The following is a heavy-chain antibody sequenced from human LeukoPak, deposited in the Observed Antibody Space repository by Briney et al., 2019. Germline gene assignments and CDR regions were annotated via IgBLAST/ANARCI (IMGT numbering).Heavy chain of an antibody. V-gene: IGHV3-30-3*01. CDR1: GFTFNNYA. CDR2: ISYDGINK. J-gene: IGHJ4*02. CDR3: ARGGVRFLEWSGGFDY. D-gene: IGHD3-3*01. Sequence: PGGSLRLSCAASGFTFNNYALHWVRQAPGKGLEWVAVISYDGINKFYADSVKGRFTISRDNSKNTLYLQMNSLRAEDTAVYYCARGGVRFLEWSGGFDYWGQGTLVTVSS.